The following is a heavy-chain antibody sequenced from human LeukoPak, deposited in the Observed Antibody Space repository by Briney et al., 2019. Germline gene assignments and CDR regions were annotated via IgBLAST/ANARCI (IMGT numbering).Heavy chain of an antibody. CDR1: GFSFSTYA. CDR3: ATNWNLDQ. CDR2: ISNTGGTT. V-gene: IGHV3-23*01. D-gene: IGHD1-20*01. Sequence: GGSLRLSCVAAGFSFSTYAMRWVRQAPGRGLEWVSAISNTGGTTYYADSVKGRFTISRDNSKNALYLQMNSLRAEDTAVYYCATNWNLDQWGQGTLVTASS. J-gene: IGHJ4*02.